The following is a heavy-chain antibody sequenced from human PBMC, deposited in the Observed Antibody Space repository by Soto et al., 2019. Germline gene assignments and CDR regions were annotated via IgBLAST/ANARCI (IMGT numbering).Heavy chain of an antibody. D-gene: IGHD3-10*01. J-gene: IGHJ5*02. Sequence: SETLSLTCAVYGGSFSGYYWSWIRQPPGKGLEWIGEINHSGSTNYNPSLKSRVTISADTSKNQFSLKLSSVTAADTAVYYCARGDGGLWFGELRLGNWFDPWGQGTLVTVSS. CDR3: ARGDGGLWFGELRLGNWFDP. CDR1: GGSFSGYY. V-gene: IGHV4-34*01. CDR2: INHSGST.